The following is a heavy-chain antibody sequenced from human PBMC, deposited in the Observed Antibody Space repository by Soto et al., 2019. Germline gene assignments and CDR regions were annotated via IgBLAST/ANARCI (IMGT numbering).Heavy chain of an antibody. V-gene: IGHV5-10-1*01. D-gene: IGHD3-22*01. CDR2: IDPSDSQT. J-gene: IGHJ4*02. Sequence: GESLKISCKGSGYSFAGYWITWVRQKPGKGLEWMGRIDPSDSQTYYSPSFRGHVTISVTKSITTVFLQWSSLRASDTAMYYCARQIYDSDTGPNFQYYFDSWGQGTPVTLSS. CDR3: ARQIYDSDTGPNFQYYFDS. CDR1: GYSFAGYW.